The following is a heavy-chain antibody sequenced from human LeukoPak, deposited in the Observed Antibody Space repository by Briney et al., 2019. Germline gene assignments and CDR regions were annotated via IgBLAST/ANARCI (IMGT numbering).Heavy chain of an antibody. J-gene: IGHJ3*01. D-gene: IGHD6-13*01. V-gene: IGHV4-59*11. CDR3: ARTYSDTWSNDAFDV. Sequence: SETLSLTCTVSGGSISGHYWSWIRQPPGKGLEWIGYIFYSGSANYNPSLKSRATISVDTSKNQFSLKLNSVTAADTAFYYCARTYSDTWSNDAFDVWGQGTMVSVSS. CDR2: IFYSGSA. CDR1: GGSISGHY.